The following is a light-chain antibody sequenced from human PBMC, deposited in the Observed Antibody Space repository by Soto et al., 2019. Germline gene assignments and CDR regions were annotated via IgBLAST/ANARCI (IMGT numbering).Light chain of an antibody. CDR2: DAS. V-gene: IGKV1-33*01. J-gene: IGKJ4*01. Sequence: DIQMTQSPXSLSASVGDRVTITCQASQDISNYLNWYQQKPGKAPKLLIYDASNLETGVPSRFSGSGSGTDFTFTISSLQPEDIATYYCQQYDNLPLTFGGGTKVDIK. CDR1: QDISNY. CDR3: QQYDNLPLT.